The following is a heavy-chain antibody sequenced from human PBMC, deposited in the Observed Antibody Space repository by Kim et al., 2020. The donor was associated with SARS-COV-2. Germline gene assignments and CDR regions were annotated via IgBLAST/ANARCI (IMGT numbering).Heavy chain of an antibody. J-gene: IGHJ6*02. Sequence: ASVKVSCKVSGYTLIELSMHWVRQAPGKGLEWMGGFDPEDGETIYAQKFQGRVTMTEDTSTDTAYMELSSLRSEDTAMYYCATATAVRGVITDYNYYYGMDVGGQGTAVTVSS. V-gene: IGHV1-24*01. CDR1: GYTLIELS. D-gene: IGHD3-10*01. CDR3: ATATAVRGVITDYNYYYGMDV. CDR2: FDPEDGET.